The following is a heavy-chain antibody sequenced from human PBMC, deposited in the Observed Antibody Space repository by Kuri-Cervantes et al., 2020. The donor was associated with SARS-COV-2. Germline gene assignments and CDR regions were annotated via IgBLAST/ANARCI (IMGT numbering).Heavy chain of an antibody. D-gene: IGHD2-2*01. V-gene: IGHV1-46*01. CDR2: INPSGGST. CDR1: GYTLTELS. Sequence: ASVKVSCKVSGYTLTELSMHWVRQAPGQGLEWMGIINPSGGSTSYAQKFQGRVTMTRDTSTSTVYMELSSLRSEDTAVYCCARGAPIVVVPAAKGDDAFDIWGQGTMVTVSS. J-gene: IGHJ3*02. CDR3: ARGAPIVVVPAAKGDDAFDI.